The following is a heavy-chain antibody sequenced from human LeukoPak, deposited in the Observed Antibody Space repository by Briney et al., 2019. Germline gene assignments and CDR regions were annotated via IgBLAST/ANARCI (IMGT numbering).Heavy chain of an antibody. Sequence: GGSLRLSCAASGFTFSNYGMHWVRQAPGKGLEWVAFIRYDGGSKYYADSVKGRFTISRDNSKNTLYLQMNSLRAEDTAVYYCTTEKLALDAFDIWGQGTMVTVSS. CDR1: GFTFSNYG. CDR3: TTEKLALDAFDI. V-gene: IGHV3-30*02. D-gene: IGHD1-26*01. J-gene: IGHJ3*02. CDR2: IRYDGGSK.